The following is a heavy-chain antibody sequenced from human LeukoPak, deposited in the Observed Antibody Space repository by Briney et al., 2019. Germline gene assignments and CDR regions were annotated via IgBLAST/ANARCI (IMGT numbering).Heavy chain of an antibody. CDR1: GYTFTGNY. CDR2: INPNSGGI. Sequence: ASVKVSCKASGYTFTGNYMHWVRQAPGQVLEWTGWINPNSGGINYAQKYQGRVTMTRDTSMSTAYMEMSRLRSDDTAVYYCARDSSSSYGGFDYWGQGTLVTVSS. J-gene: IGHJ4*02. D-gene: IGHD6-13*01. V-gene: IGHV1-2*02. CDR3: ARDSSSSYGGFDY.